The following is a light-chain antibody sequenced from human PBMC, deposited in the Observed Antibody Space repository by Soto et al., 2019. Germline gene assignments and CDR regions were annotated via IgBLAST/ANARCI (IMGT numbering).Light chain of an antibody. CDR3: AAWDDSLNGWA. J-gene: IGLJ3*02. CDR2: TNN. CDR1: KSNLWIRG. V-gene: IGLV1-44*01. Sequence: QAVVTQPPSASGTPGQRVTISCSGTKSNLWIRGVNWFQHLPGMSPRLIIYTNNQRPSGVPDRFSGSKSGTAASLAIRGLQSEDEAEYYCAAWDDSLNGWAFGGGTKLTVL.